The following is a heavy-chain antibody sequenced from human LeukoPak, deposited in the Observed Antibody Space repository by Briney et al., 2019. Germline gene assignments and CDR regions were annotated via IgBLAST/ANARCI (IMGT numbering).Heavy chain of an antibody. V-gene: IGHV3-30*02. CDR2: IRYDGSNK. CDR3: ARTGYPGNYDSSGYSPY. D-gene: IGHD3-22*01. J-gene: IGHJ4*02. CDR1: GFTFSSYG. Sequence: AGGSLRLSCAASGFTFSSYGMHWVRQAPGKGLEWVAFIRYDGSNKYYADSVKGRFTISRDNSKNTLYLQMNSLRAEDTAVYYCARTGYPGNYDSSGYSPYWGQGTLVTVSS.